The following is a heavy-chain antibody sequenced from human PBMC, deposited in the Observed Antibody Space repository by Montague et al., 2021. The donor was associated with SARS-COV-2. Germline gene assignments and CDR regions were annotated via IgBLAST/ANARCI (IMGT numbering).Heavy chain of an antibody. J-gene: IGHJ5*02. CDR2: IYHSGST. V-gene: IGHV4-4*02. CDR1: GASITSSNW. D-gene: IGHD2-15*01. CDR3: ARQIQQVVLSPAKLTNWFDP. Sequence: SETLSLTCTVSGASITSSNWWNWVRQPPGKGLEWIGQIYHSGSTNYNPSLKSQLTLSRDKSKNQFSLSLSSVTAADTAVYYCARQIQQVVLSPAKLTNWFDPWGLGTLVTVAS.